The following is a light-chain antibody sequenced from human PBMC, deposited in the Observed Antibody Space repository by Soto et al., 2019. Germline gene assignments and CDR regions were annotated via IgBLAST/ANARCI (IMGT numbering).Light chain of an antibody. CDR1: QSISNY. Sequence: DIEMTQAPSSLSASVGDRVTITCRASQSISNYLNWYQHKPGKVPKLLIYAASSMQSGVPIRFSGSRSGKDFTVTISSVQPDDFTTYYCQQSYGTPLTFGGGTKVEFK. CDR2: AAS. CDR3: QQSYGTPLT. V-gene: IGKV1-39*01. J-gene: IGKJ4*01.